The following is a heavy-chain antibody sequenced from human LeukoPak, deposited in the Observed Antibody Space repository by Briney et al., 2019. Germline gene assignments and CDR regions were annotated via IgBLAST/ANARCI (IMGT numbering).Heavy chain of an antibody. CDR3: ARGGYSSGGSLGFGP. J-gene: IGHJ5*02. CDR1: GYTFTGYY. D-gene: IGHD6-19*01. CDR2: INPNSGAT. Sequence: ASVKVSCKASGYTFTGYYMHWARQAPGQGLEWMGWINPNSGATSYAQRFQGRDTVTRDTSISTAYMELSRLTSDDTAVYYCARGGYSSGGSLGFGPWGQGTLVTVSS. V-gene: IGHV1-2*02.